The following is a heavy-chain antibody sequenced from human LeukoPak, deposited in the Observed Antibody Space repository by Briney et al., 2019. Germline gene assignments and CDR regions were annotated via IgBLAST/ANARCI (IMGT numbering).Heavy chain of an antibody. V-gene: IGHV4-34*01. CDR3: ARERVRSRYSDY. D-gene: IGHD3-9*01. Sequence: SETLSLTCAVYGGSFSGYYWSWIRQPPGKGLEWIGEINHSGSTNYNPSLKSRVTISVDTSKNQFSLKLSSVTAADTAVYYCARERVRSRYSDYWGQGTLVTVSS. CDR1: GGSFSGYY. J-gene: IGHJ4*02. CDR2: INHSGST.